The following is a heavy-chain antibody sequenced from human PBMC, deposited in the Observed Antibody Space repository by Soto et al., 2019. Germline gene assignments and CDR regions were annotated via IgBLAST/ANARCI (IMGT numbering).Heavy chain of an antibody. CDR3: ATTIFGVAIVSHFDY. CDR2: FDPEDGET. J-gene: IGHJ4*02. CDR1: GYTLTELS. D-gene: IGHD3-3*01. V-gene: IGHV1-24*01. Sequence: ASVKVSCKVSGYTLTELSMHWVRQAPGKGLEWMGGFDPEDGETIYAQKFQGRVTMTEDTSTDTAYMELSSLRSEDTAVYYCATTIFGVAIVSHFDYWGQGALVTVSS.